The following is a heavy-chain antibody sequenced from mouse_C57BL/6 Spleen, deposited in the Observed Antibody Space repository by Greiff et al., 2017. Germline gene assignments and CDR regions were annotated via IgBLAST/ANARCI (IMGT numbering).Heavy chain of an antibody. Sequence: EVQLQQSGPELVKPGASVKIPCKASGYTFTDYNMDWVKQSHGKSLEWIGDINPNNGGTIYNQKFKGKATLTVDKSSSTAYMEPRSLTSEDTAVYYCARGGSNYELGWYFDVWGTGTTVTVSS. CDR2: INPNNGGT. V-gene: IGHV1-18*01. J-gene: IGHJ1*03. CDR3: ARGGSNYELGWYFDV. CDR1: GYTFTDYN. D-gene: IGHD2-5*01.